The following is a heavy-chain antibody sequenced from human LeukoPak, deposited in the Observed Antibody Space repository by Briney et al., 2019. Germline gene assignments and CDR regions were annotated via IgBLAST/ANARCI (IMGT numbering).Heavy chain of an antibody. Sequence: GGSLRLSCAASGFSFRSYAMHWVRQAPGKGLEWVAVISYDGSNKYYADSVKGRFTISRDNSKNTLYLQMNSLGAEDTAVYYCARDRWYSGSYYFDYWGQGTLVTVSS. CDR1: GFSFRSYA. V-gene: IGHV3-30*04. CDR2: ISYDGSNK. J-gene: IGHJ4*02. CDR3: ARDRWYSGSYYFDY. D-gene: IGHD1-26*01.